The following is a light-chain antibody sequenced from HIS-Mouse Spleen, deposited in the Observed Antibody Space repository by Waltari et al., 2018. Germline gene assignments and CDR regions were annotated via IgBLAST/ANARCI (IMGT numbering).Light chain of an antibody. CDR2: AAS. CDR1: PGISSY. Sequence: IRMTQSPSSFSASTGDRVTITCRASPGISSYLAWYQQKPGKAPKLLIYAASTLQSGVPSRFSGSGSGTDFTLTISCLQSEDFATYYCQQYYSYPYTFGQGTKLEIK. J-gene: IGKJ2*01. V-gene: IGKV1-8*01. CDR3: QQYYSYPYT.